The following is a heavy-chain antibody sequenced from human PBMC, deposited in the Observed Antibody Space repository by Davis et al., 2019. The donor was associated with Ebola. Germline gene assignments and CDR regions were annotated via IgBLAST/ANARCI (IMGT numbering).Heavy chain of an antibody. CDR2: ISWNSGSI. V-gene: IGHV3-9*01. D-gene: IGHD6-6*01. CDR3: ARGEYSSSDYYYYGMDV. Sequence: SLKISCAASGFTFDDYAMHWVRQAPGKGLEWVSGISWNSGSIGYADSVKGRFTISRDNAKNSLYLQMNSLRAEDTAVYYCARGEYSSSDYYYYGMDVWGQGTTVTVSS. J-gene: IGHJ6*02. CDR1: GFTFDDYA.